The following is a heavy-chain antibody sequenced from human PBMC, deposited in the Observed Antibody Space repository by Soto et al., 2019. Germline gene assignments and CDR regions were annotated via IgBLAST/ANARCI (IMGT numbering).Heavy chain of an antibody. V-gene: IGHV3-15*01. CDR3: TTGPLLFLEWSPSPYYYYMDV. Sequence: EVQLVESGGGLVKPGGSLRLSCAASGFTFSNAWMSWVRQAPGKGLEWVGRIKSKTDGGTTDYAAPVKGRFTISREDSKNTLYRQTNSLKTEDTSVYYCTTGPLLFLEWSPSPYYYYMDVWGQGTTVTVSS. CDR1: GFTFSNAW. CDR2: IKSKTDGGTT. D-gene: IGHD3-3*01. J-gene: IGHJ6*02.